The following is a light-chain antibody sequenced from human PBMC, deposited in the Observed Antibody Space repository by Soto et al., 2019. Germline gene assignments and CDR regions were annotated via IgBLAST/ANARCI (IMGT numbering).Light chain of an antibody. CDR3: QTWGSGIVV. Sequence: QLVLPQSPSASASLGASVKLTCTLSSGHSNYAIAWHQQQSEKGPRYLMKLNSDGSHSKGDGIPDRFSGSSSGAERYLTISSRQSEDEADYYCQTWGSGIVVFGGGTKLTVL. V-gene: IGLV4-69*01. J-gene: IGLJ2*01. CDR1: SGHSNYA. CDR2: LNSDGSH.